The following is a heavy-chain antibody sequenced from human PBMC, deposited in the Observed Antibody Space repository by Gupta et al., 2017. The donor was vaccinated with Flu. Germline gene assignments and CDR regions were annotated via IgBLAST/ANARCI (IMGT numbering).Heavy chain of an antibody. V-gene: IGHV3-15*01. CDR2: IKTNTDGGTI. D-gene: IGHD2-21*01. J-gene: IGHJ4*02. Sequence: VRQAPGKGLEWVGRIKTNTDGGTIDYAAPVKGRFTISRDDSKNTLYLQMNSLKTEYTAVYYCAAHDRAYYGPYYSGQGTLVTVSS. CDR3: AAHDRAYYGPYY.